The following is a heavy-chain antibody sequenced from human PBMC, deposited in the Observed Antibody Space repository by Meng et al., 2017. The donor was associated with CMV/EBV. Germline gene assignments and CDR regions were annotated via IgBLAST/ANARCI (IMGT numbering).Heavy chain of an antibody. CDR2: TYYRSKRYN. CDR3: AREDLNEWELHP. J-gene: IGHJ5*02. CDR1: ADSVSRNSAA. Sequence: SADSVSRNSAAWNCIRQSPSRSLEWLGRTYYRSKRYNDYAVSIKSRINITPDTYKNQFSLKLNSVTPEDTAVYYCAREDLNEWELHPWGQGTLVTVSS. V-gene: IGHV6-1*01. D-gene: IGHD1-26*01.